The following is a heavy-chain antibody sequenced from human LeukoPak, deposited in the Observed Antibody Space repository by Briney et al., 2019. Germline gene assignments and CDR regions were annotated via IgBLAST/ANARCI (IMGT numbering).Heavy chain of an antibody. V-gene: IGHV4-39*07. CDR1: GGSIRSSYYY. Sequence: SETLSLTCTVSGGSIRSSYYYWGWIRQPPGKGLEWIGSIYDSGSTYYNPSLKSRVTISVDTSKNQFSLKLSSVTAADTAVYYCARGGGEPAYCGGDCYSADYWGQGTLVTVSS. CDR2: IYDSGST. CDR3: ARGGGEPAYCGGDCYSADY. D-gene: IGHD2-21*02. J-gene: IGHJ4*02.